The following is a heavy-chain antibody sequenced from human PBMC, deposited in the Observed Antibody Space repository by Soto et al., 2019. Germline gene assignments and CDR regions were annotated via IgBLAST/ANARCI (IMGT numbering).Heavy chain of an antibody. V-gene: IGHV4-34*01. CDR2: INHSGST. CDR3: ARVERDYGSGSYYNVGYYYYYGMDV. Sequence: SETLSLTCAVYGGSFSGYYWSWIRQPPGKGLEWIGEINHSGSTNYNPSLKSRATISVDTSKNQFSLKLSSVTAADTAVYYCARVERDYGSGSYYNVGYYYYYGMDVWGQGTTVTVSS. J-gene: IGHJ6*02. CDR1: GGSFSGYY. D-gene: IGHD3-10*01.